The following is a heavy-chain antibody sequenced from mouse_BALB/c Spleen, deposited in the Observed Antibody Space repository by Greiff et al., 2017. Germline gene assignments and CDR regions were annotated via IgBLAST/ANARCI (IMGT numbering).Heavy chain of an antibody. V-gene: IGHV14-3*02. J-gene: IGHJ2*01. Sequence: VQLQQSGAELVKPGASVKLSCTASGFNIKDTYMHWVKQRPEQGLEWIGRIDPANGNTKYDPKFQGKATITADTSSNTAYLQLSSLTSEDTAVYYCAPYPTYDCDYYMDYWGQGTTLTVSS. D-gene: IGHD2-4*01. CDR2: IDPANGNT. CDR1: GFNIKDTY. CDR3: APYPTYDCDYYMDY.